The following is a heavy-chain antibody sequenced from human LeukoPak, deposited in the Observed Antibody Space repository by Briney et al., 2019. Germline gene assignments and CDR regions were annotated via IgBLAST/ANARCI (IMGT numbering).Heavy chain of an antibody. V-gene: IGHV1-69*05. Sequence: SVKVSCKASGGTFSSYAISWVRQAPGQGLEWMGGIIPIFGTANYAQKFQGRVTMTRDTSTSTVYMELSSLRSEDTAVYYCARGALHENWFDPWGQGTLVTVSS. J-gene: IGHJ5*02. CDR2: IIPIFGTA. CDR1: GGTFSSYA. CDR3: ARGALHENWFDP. D-gene: IGHD4-11*01.